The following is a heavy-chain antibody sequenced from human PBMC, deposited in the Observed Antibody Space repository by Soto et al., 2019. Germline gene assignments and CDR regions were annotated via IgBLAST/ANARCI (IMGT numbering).Heavy chain of an antibody. Sequence: QAQLVQSGAEVKKPGSSVKVSCKASGGTFNRETFSWVRQAPGQGLQWMGRIIPVLDLADYAQKFEGRVTITADTPTTTVYLDLSGLGSDDTAVYYCARGGKLGGDLDVWGKGTPVIVSS. CDR1: GGTFNRET. J-gene: IGHJ6*04. CDR2: IIPVLDLA. D-gene: IGHD3-10*01. CDR3: ARGGKLGGDLDV. V-gene: IGHV1-69*02.